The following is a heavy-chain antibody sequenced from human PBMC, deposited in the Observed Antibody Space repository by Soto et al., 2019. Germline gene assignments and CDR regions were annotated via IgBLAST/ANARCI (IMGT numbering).Heavy chain of an antibody. D-gene: IGHD2-8*01. CDR2: LSDSGGSI. CDR3: AKVSSAWYAGFFDL. Sequence: LKISCTASGFTFNRHAMTWVRQAPGKGLEWVSGLSDSGGSIYYADSVKGRFTISRDNSMNTLYLQMNTLRAEDTAVYYCAKVSSAWYAGFFDLWGQGTLVTVSS. V-gene: IGHV3-23*01. CDR1: GFTFNRHA. J-gene: IGHJ4*02.